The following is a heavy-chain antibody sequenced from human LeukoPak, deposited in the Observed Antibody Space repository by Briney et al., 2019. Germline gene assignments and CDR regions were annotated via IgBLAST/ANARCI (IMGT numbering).Heavy chain of an antibody. CDR1: GGSISSRSYF. CDR2: ISYSGST. CDR3: ARLGPAAGTSFDY. J-gene: IGHJ4*02. V-gene: IGHV4-61*05. D-gene: IGHD6-13*01. Sequence: SETLSLTCTVSGGSISSRSYFWGWIRQPPGKGLEWIGYISYSGSTNYNPSLKSRVTISVDTSKNQFSLKLSSVTAADTAVYYCARLGPAAGTSFDYWGQGTLVTVSS.